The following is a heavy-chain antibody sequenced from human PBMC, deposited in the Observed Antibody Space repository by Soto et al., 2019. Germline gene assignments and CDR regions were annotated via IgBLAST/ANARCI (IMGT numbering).Heavy chain of an antibody. CDR2: ISAYNGNT. D-gene: IGHD3-22*01. CDR1: GYTVTSYG. Sequence: ASVKVSCKASGYTVTSYGISWVRQAPGQGLEWMGWISAYNGNTNYAQKLQGRVTMTTDTSTSTAYMELRSLRSDDTAVYYCARDAPYYYYFSGSYANWIDTWSQRNPLPVSS. CDR3: ARDAPYYYYFSGSYANWIDT. J-gene: IGHJ5*02. V-gene: IGHV1-18*01.